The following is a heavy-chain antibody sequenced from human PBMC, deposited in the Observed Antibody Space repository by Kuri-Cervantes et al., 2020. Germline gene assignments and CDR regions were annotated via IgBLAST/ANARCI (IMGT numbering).Heavy chain of an antibody. D-gene: IGHD4-17*01. CDR3: ARERSTVTTEVYYYYGMDV. CDR1: GFTFSSYS. Sequence: GGSLRLSCAASGFTFSSYSMNWVRQAPGKGLEWVSYISSSSSTIYYADSVKGRFTISRDNAKNSLHLQMNSLRDEDTAVYYCARERSTVTTEVYYYYGMDVWGQGTTVTVSS. J-gene: IGHJ6*02. CDR2: ISSSSSTI. V-gene: IGHV3-48*02.